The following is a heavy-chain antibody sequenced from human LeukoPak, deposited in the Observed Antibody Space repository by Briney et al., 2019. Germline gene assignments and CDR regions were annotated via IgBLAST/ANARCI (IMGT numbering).Heavy chain of an antibody. J-gene: IGHJ5*02. CDR2: ISAYNGNT. CDR1: GYTFTSYG. V-gene: IGHV1-18*01. CDR3: ASNPGWFDP. Sequence: GASVKVSCKASGYTFTSYGISWVRQAPGQGLEWMGWISAYNGNTNYAQKLQGRVTITADKSTSTAYMELSSLRSEDTAVYYCASNPGWFDPWGQGTLVTVSS.